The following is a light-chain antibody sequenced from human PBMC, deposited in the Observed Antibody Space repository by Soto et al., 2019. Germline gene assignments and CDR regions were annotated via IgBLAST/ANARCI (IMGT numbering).Light chain of an antibody. V-gene: IGKV3-20*01. CDR3: QHYGSSWT. CDR2: ATS. Sequence: EIVLTQSPGTLSLSPGDRATLACRASQSVSMRYLAWYQQTPGQAPRLLIYATSHTATGIPDSFSGSAWAKDSPPTINRLAHEDSAVYYCQHYGSSWTFGQGTKVDIK. J-gene: IGKJ1*01. CDR1: QSVSMRY.